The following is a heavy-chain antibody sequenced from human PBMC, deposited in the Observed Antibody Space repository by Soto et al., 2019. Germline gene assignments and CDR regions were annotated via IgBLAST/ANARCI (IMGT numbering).Heavy chain of an antibody. J-gene: IGHJ4*02. V-gene: IGHV1-2*02. D-gene: IGHD6-13*01. CDR3: ATDSGSSWYMFGY. CDR2: INPNSGGT. Sequence: AAVKDSCKASGYTFTGYYMHSVRHAPGQGRERMGWINPNSGGTNYAQKFQGRVTMTRDTSISTTYMAQRRLTSDDTAVYYSATDSGSSWYMFGYWQQRTRV. CDR1: GYTFTGYY.